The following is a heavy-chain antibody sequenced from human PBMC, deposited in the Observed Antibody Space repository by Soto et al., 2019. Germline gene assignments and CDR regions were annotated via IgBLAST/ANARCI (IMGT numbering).Heavy chain of an antibody. D-gene: IGHD3-9*01. CDR3: ARPEYPYFDWLPSFDY. Sequence: ASVKVSCTASGYTFTSYAMHWVRQAPGQRLEWMGWINAGNGNTKYSQKFQGRVTITRDTSASTAYMELSSLRSEDTAVYYCARPEYPYFDWLPSFDYWGQGTLVTVSS. V-gene: IGHV1-3*01. CDR2: INAGNGNT. J-gene: IGHJ4*02. CDR1: GYTFTSYA.